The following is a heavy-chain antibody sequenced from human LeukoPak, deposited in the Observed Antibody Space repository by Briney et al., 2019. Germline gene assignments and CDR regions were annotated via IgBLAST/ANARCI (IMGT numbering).Heavy chain of an antibody. CDR2: INPNSGGT. Sequence: ASVKVSCKASGYTFTGYYMHWVRQAPGQRLEWMGRINPNSGGTNYAQKFQGRVTRTRDTTISPAHMEPSRLSSDHPAVDDVAATNPTSYSGGSGLDYWG. J-gene: IGHJ4*01. CDR3: AATNPTSYSGGSGLDY. V-gene: IGHV1-2*06. CDR1: GYTFTGYY. D-gene: IGHD6-19*01.